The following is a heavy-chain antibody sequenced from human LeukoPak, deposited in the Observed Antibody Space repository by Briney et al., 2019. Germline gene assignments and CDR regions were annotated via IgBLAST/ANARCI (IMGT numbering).Heavy chain of an antibody. V-gene: IGHV3-21*01. CDR3: ARDPHYYGTREA. CDR1: GFTFSSYS. D-gene: IGHD3-22*01. CDR2: ISGSSSYI. J-gene: IGHJ3*01. Sequence: GGSLRLSCAASGFTFSSYSMNLVRRAPGKGLEWVSSISGSSSYIYYADSVRGRFTISRDNAKNSLYLQMNSLRAEDTAVYYCARDPHYYGTREAWGQGTMVTVSS.